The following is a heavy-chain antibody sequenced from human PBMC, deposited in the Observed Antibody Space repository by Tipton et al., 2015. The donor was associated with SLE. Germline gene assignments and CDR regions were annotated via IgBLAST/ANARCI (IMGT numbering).Heavy chain of an antibody. V-gene: IGHV4-39*07. D-gene: IGHD4-11*01. CDR1: GGSISSSSYY. CDR2: IYYSGST. CDR3: ARDPYGNEDY. Sequence: GLVKPSETLSLTCTVSGGSISSSSYYWGWIRQPPGKGLEWIGSIYYSGSTYYNPSLKSRVTISVDTSKNQFSLKLSSVTAADTAVYCCARDPYGNEDYWGQGTLVTVSS. J-gene: IGHJ4*02.